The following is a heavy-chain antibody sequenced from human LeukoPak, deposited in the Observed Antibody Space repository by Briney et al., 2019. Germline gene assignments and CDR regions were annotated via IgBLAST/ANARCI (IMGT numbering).Heavy chain of an antibody. Sequence: PSETLSLTCTVSGGSISNYYWSWIRQPAGKGLEWIGRINTSGGTNYHPSLKSRVTMSVDTSKNQFSLKVSSVTAADTAVYYCAREVTGTTCRWFDPWGEGTLVTVSS. CDR1: GGSISNYY. CDR2: INTSGGT. CDR3: AREVTGTTCRWFDP. D-gene: IGHD1-7*01. J-gene: IGHJ5*02. V-gene: IGHV4-4*07.